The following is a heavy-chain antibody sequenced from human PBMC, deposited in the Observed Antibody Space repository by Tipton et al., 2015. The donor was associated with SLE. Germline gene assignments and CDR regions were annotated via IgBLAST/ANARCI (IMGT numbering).Heavy chain of an antibody. CDR1: GFTFSSYS. Sequence: SLRLSCAASGFTFSSYSMNWVRQALGKGLEWVSSISSSRSYVFYADSVKGRFAISRDNAKNSLYLQMNSLRAEDTAVYYCARDRVATIYGYYYYGMDVWGQGTTVTVSS. V-gene: IGHV3-21*03. CDR2: ISSSRSYV. CDR3: ARDRVATIYGYYYYGMDV. J-gene: IGHJ6*02. D-gene: IGHD5-24*01.